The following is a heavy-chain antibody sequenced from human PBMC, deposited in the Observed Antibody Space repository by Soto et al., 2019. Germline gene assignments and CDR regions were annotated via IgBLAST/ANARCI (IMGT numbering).Heavy chain of an antibody. V-gene: IGHV3-64D*06. CDR2: INSNGGSA. Sequence: GGSLRLSCSAAGFILGNYGMHWVSQAQGKGIECVSAINSNGGSAFYAGSVKGRFTISRDNYKNTLYLQTTSLRPEDAAGYYCVKPPGYYYDSSAYYYVWGQGTLVTVSS. J-gene: IGHJ4*02. D-gene: IGHD3-22*01. CDR1: GFILGNYG. CDR3: VKPPGYYYDSSAYYYV.